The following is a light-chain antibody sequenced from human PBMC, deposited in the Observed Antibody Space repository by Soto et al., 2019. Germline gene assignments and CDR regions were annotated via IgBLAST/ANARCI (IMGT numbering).Light chain of an antibody. Sequence: DIQMTQFPSTLSAFVGDRVTITCRASQSISPWLAWYRQKPGKAPKLLIYKTSSLNSGVPLRFSGSGSGTDFTLTISTLQPDDFPTYYCQQYNTYPSTFGQGTKVDIK. CDR3: QQYNTYPST. CDR1: QSISPW. V-gene: IGKV1-5*03. CDR2: KTS. J-gene: IGKJ1*01.